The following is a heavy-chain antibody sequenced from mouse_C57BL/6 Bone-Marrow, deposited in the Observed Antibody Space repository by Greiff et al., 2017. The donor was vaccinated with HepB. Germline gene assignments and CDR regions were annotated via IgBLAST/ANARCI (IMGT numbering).Heavy chain of an antibody. J-gene: IGHJ2*01. CDR1: GFNIKDDY. D-gene: IGHD1-1*01. CDR3: TPHYYGSHY. CDR2: IDPENGDT. V-gene: IGHV14-4*01. Sequence: EVQLQQSGAELVRPGASVKLSCTASGFNIKDDYMHWVKQRPEQGLEWIGWIDPENGDTEYASKFQGKATITADTSSNTAYLQLSSLTYEDTAVYYCTPHYYGSHYWGQGTTLTVSS.